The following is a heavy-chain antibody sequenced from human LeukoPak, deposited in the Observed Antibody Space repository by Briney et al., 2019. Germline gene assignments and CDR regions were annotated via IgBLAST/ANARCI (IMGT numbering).Heavy chain of an antibody. D-gene: IGHD4-23*01. CDR2: ISSNGGST. Sequence: PGGSLRLSCAASRFTFSSYAMHWVRQAPGKGLGYVSAISSNGGSTYYANSVKGRFTISRDNSKNTLYLQMGSLRAEDMAVYYCARAHGGNSVYYFDYWGQGTLVTVSS. CDR3: ARAHGGNSVYYFDY. V-gene: IGHV3-64*01. CDR1: RFTFSSYA. J-gene: IGHJ4*02.